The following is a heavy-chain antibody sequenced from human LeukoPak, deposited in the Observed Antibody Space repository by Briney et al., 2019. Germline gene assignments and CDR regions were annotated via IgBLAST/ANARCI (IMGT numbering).Heavy chain of an antibody. CDR1: GFTFSSYS. V-gene: IGHV3-30*18. D-gene: IGHD6-13*01. CDR2: ISYDGSNK. J-gene: IGHJ4*02. CDR3: AKDGPEAAAGSYFDY. Sequence: GGSLRLSCAASGFTFSSYSMNWVRQAPGKGLEWVAVISYDGSNKYHADSVKGRFTISRDNSKNTLYLQMNSLRAEDTAVYYCAKDGPEAAAGSYFDYWGQGTLVTVSS.